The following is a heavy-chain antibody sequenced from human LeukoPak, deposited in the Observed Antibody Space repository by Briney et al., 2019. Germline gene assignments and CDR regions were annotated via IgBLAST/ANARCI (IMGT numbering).Heavy chain of an antibody. CDR3: TRESGSYHGNDY. J-gene: IGHJ4*02. D-gene: IGHD1-26*01. CDR2: INPNNGAT. V-gene: IGHV1-2*06. Sequence: ASVKVSCKASGYTFTSYYMHWVRQAPGQGLEWMGRINPNNGATNYAQKLQGRVTITGDTSISTAYMELSSLRSDDTAVYYCTRESGSYHGNDYWGQGTLVTVSS. CDR1: GYTFTSYY.